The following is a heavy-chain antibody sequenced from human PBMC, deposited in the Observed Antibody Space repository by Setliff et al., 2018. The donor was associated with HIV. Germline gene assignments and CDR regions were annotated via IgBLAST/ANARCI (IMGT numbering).Heavy chain of an antibody. CDR1: GAGISGYS. D-gene: IGHD6-13*01. V-gene: IGHV4-4*09. Sequence: PSETLSLTCIVSGAGISGYSWSWIRQPPGKGLEWIGYIYTTGSTNYNPSLKSRVTMSVDTSKNQFSLKLSSVTAADTAVYFCARGRGSSSSWPIDYWGQGTLVTVSS. CDR2: IYTTGST. CDR3: ARGRGSSSSWPIDY. J-gene: IGHJ4*02.